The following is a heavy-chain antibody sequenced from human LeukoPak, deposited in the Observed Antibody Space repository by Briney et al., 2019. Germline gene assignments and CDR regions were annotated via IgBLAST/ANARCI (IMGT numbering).Heavy chain of an antibody. J-gene: IGHJ5*02. V-gene: IGHV1-2*02. CDR3: ARRAVTMVRGVITES. D-gene: IGHD3-10*01. CDR2: INPNSGGT. Sequence: ASVKVSCKASGYTFTGYYMHWVRQAPGQGLEWMGWINPNSGGTNYAQKFQGRVTMTRDTSISTAYMELSRLRSDDTAVYYCARRAVTMVRGVITESWGQGTLVTVSS. CDR1: GYTFTGYY.